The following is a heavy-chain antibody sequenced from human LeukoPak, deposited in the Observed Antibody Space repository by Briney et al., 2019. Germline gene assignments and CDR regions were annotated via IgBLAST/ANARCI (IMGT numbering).Heavy chain of an antibody. D-gene: IGHD4-17*01. CDR2: ISYDGSNK. J-gene: IGHJ6*02. CDR1: GFTVSSNY. CDR3: AKYYGDYDYYYYGMDV. Sequence: RGSLRLSCAASGFTVSSNYMSWVRQAPGKGLEWVAVISYDGSNKYYADSVKGRFTISRDNSKNTLYLQMNSLRAEDTAVYYCAKYYGDYDYYYYGMDVWGQGTTVTVSS. V-gene: IGHV3-30*18.